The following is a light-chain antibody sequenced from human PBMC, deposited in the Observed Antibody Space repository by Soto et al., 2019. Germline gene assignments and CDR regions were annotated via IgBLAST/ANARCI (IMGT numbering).Light chain of an antibody. CDR2: AAS. CDR3: QQYKSYSLT. Sequence: IQLTQSPSSLSASVGDRVTITCRASQGISSYLNWYQQKPGKAPKLLIYAASSLQSGVPSRFSGSGSGTEFTLTISSLQPDDFATYYCQQYKSYSLTFGGGTKVDI. V-gene: IGKV1-9*01. CDR1: QGISSY. J-gene: IGKJ4*01.